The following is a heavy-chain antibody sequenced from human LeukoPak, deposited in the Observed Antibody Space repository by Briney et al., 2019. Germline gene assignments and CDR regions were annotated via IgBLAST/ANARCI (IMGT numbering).Heavy chain of an antibody. D-gene: IGHD3-9*01. CDR2: IYFSGST. V-gene: IGHV4-59*08. J-gene: IGHJ4*02. CDR3: ARHVWLQPFDY. Sequence: SETLSLTCSVSGGSMNSYYWSWSRQSPGKGLEWIGYIYFSGSTNYNPSLKSRVTISVDTSKNQFSLQLSSVPAADTAVYYCARHVWLQPFDYWGQGTLVTVSS. CDR1: GGSMNSYY.